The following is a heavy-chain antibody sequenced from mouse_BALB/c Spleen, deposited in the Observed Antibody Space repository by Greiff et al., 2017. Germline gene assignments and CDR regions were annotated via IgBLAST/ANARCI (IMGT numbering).Heavy chain of an antibody. CDR1: GYTFTSYV. Sequence: EVQLQQSGPELVKPGASVKMSCKASGYTFTSYVMHWVKQKPGQGLEWIGYINPYNDGTKYNEKFKGKATLTSDKSSSTAYMELSSLTSEDSAVYYCARGNRYDGRSYFDYWGQGTTLTVSS. CDR3: ARGNRYDGRSYFDY. CDR2: INPYNDGT. V-gene: IGHV1-14*01. D-gene: IGHD2-14*01. J-gene: IGHJ2*01.